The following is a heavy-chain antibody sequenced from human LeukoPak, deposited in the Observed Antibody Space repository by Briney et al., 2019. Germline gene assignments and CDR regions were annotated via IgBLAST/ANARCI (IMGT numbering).Heavy chain of an antibody. CDR1: GGSFSSYG. Sequence: GASVKVSCKASGGSFSSYGFSWVRQAPGQGLEWMGGIMPTFDTANYAQKFQGRVTITMDESTSTSYMELRSLRSEDTAVYYCATFYSSGYYYVYLGQGTLVTVSS. CDR3: ATFYSSGYYYVY. V-gene: IGHV1-69*05. D-gene: IGHD3-22*01. CDR2: IMPTFDTA. J-gene: IGHJ4*02.